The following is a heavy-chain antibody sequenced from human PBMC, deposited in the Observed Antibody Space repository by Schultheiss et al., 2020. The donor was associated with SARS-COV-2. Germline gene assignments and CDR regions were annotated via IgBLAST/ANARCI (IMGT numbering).Heavy chain of an antibody. D-gene: IGHD6-19*01. J-gene: IGHJ4*02. Sequence: GGSLRLSCKASGGTFSSYDINWVRQATGQGLEWMGWMNPNSGNTGYAQKFQGRVTITRNTSISTAYMELSSLRSEDTAVYYCARVRSIRSSGWYPVLYWGQGTLVTVSS. V-gene: IGHV1-8*03. CDR1: GGTFSSYD. CDR2: MNPNSGNT. CDR3: ARVRSIRSSGWYPVLY.